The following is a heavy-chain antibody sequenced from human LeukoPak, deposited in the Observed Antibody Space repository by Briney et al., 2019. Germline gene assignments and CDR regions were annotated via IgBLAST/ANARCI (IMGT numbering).Heavy chain of an antibody. D-gene: IGHD4-17*01. CDR3: AKDIHYGDYVNERVSALDY. CDR1: GLTFSRYA. Sequence: PGTSLRLSCTLSGLTFSRYAMNWVRQAPGKGLEWVALISYDGSKKDYTDSVKGRFSISRDNSKDTLYLQMNTLRPEDTAVYYCAKDIHYGDYVNERVSALDYWGQGSLVTVSS. V-gene: IGHV3-30-3*01. J-gene: IGHJ4*02. CDR2: ISYDGSKK.